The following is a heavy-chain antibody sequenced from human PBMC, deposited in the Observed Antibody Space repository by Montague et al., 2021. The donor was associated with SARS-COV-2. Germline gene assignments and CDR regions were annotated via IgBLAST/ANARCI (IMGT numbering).Heavy chain of an antibody. D-gene: IGHD3-22*01. V-gene: IGHV2-70*01. CDR3: AQSPGDSSGYYESFFDY. Sequence: PALVKPTQTLTLTCTFSGFSLSTSGMCVSWIRQPPGKALEWLALIDWDDDKYYSTSLKTRLTISKDTSKNQVVLTMTNMDPVDTATYYCAQSPGDSSGYYESFFDYEGQGTLVTVSS. CDR2: IDWDDDK. CDR1: GFSLSTSGMC. J-gene: IGHJ4*02.